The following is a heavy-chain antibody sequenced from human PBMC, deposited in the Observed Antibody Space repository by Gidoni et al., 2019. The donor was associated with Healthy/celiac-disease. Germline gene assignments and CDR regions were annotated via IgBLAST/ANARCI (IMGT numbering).Heavy chain of an antibody. V-gene: IGHV3-23*04. Sequence: EVPLVESGGGLVPTGGYLRRSWAASGCTFISDHMRWYRLAPGKGLAGVSAIVGSGGRTSYADSVKGRFTTSRDNSKNTLYLQLNSLRAEDTAVYYCAKHLSGFGGGILFDYWGQGTLVTVSS. J-gene: IGHJ4*02. CDR1: GCTFISDH. D-gene: IGHD3-3*01. CDR2: IVGSGGRT. CDR3: AKHLSGFGGGILFDY.